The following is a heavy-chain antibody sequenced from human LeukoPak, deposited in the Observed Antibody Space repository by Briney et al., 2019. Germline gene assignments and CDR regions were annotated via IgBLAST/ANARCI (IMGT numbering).Heavy chain of an antibody. CDR2: ISYDGSNK. CDR3: AKDLSAAGYYYYGMDV. CDR1: GFTFSSYG. V-gene: IGHV3-30*18. Sequence: PGGSLRRSCAASGFTFSSYGMPWVRQAPGKGLEWVAAISYDGSNKYYADSVKGRFTISRDKSKNTLYLQMNSLRAEDTAVYYCAKDLSAAGYYYYGMDVWGQGTTVTVSS. J-gene: IGHJ6*02. D-gene: IGHD6-13*01.